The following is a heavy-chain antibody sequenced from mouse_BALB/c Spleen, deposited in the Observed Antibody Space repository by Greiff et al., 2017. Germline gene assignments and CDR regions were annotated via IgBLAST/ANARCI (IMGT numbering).Heavy chain of an antibody. D-gene: IGHD3-1*01. CDR3: ARSGMTAY. Sequence: QVQLKQSGAELARPGASVKLSCKASGYTFTSYWMQWVKQRPGQGLEWIGAIYPGDGDTRYTQKFKGKATLTADKSSSTAYMQLSSLASEDSAVYYCARSGMTAYGGQGTLVTVSA. CDR2: IYPGDGDT. V-gene: IGHV1-87*01. CDR1: GYTFTSYW. J-gene: IGHJ3*01.